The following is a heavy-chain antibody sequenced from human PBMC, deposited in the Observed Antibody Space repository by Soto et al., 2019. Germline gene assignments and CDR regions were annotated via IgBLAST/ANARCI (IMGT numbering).Heavy chain of an antibody. V-gene: IGHV4-34*01. J-gene: IGHJ4*02. CDR2: INHSGST. D-gene: IGHD2-15*01. CDR3: ANRLLAGHFDY. Sequence: PSETLSLTCAVYGGSFSGYYWSWIRQPPGKGLEWIGEINHSGSTNYNPSLKSRATISVDTSKNQFSLKLSSVTAADTAVYYCANRLLAGHFDYWGQGTLVTVSS. CDR1: GGSFSGYY.